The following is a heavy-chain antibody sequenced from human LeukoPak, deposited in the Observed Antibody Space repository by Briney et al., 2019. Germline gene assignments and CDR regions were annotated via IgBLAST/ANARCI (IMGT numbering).Heavy chain of an antibody. CDR2: IYHSGGT. CDR1: GGSISSGGYY. V-gene: IGHV4-30-2*01. CDR3: AREDDYGGTGYFDY. D-gene: IGHD4-23*01. J-gene: IGHJ4*02. Sequence: KSSETLSLTCTVSGGSISSGGYYWSWIRQPPGKGLEWIGYIYHSGGTYYNPSLKSRVTISVDTSKNQFSLKLSSVTAADTAVYYCAREDDYGGTGYFDYWGQGTLVTVSS.